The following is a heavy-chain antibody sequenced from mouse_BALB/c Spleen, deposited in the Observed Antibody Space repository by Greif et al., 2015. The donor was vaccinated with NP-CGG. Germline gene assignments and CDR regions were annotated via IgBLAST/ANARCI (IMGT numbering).Heavy chain of an antibody. Sequence: VQLQESGPGLVAPSQSLSITCTVSGFSLTSYGVHWVRQPPGKGLEWLGVIWAGGSTNYNSALMSRLSISKDNSKSQVFLKMNSLRTDDTAMYYCARERDYGNYFDYWGQGTTLTVSS. CDR3: ARERDYGNYFDY. J-gene: IGHJ2*01. D-gene: IGHD1-1*01. CDR1: GFSLTSYG. V-gene: IGHV2-9*02. CDR2: IWAGGST.